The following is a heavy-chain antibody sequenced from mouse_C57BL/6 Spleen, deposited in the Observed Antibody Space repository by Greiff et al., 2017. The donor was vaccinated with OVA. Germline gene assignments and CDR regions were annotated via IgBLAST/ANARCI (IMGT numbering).Heavy chain of an antibody. J-gene: IGHJ4*01. CDR2: ISYDGSN. CDR1: GYSITSGYY. V-gene: IGHV3-6*01. D-gene: IGHD2-12*01. Sequence: ESGPGLVKPSQSLSLTCSVTGYSITSGYYWNWIRQFPGNKLEWMGYISYDGSNNYNPSLKNRISITRDTSKNQFFLKLNSVTTEDTATYYCARGYEDYAMDYWGQGTSVTVSS. CDR3: ARGYEDYAMDY.